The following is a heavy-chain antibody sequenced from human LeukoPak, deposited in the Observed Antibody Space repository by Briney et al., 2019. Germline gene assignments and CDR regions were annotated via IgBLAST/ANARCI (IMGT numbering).Heavy chain of an antibody. CDR3: ATASSGWFLFDY. CDR2: INPNGGGT. CDR1: VGAFSSYA. D-gene: IGHD6-19*01. Sequence: ASVNVSCKASVGAFSSYAISWVRQAPGQGLEWMGWINPNGGGTNYAQKFQGRVTMTRDTSISTAYMELSRLRSDDTAVYYCATASSGWFLFDYWGQGTLVTVSS. V-gene: IGHV1-2*02. J-gene: IGHJ4*02.